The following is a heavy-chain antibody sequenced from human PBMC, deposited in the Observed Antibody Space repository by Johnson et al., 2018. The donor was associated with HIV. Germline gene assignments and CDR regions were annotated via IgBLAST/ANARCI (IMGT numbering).Heavy chain of an antibody. Sequence: VQLVESGGGVVQPGRSLRLSCAASGFTFSSYAMHWVRQAPGKGLEWVAVISYDGSNKYYADSVTGRFTISRDNSKNTLYLQMNSLRAEDTAVYYCARGGYSSGWYRINNAFDIWGQGTMVTVSS. CDR3: ARGGYSSGWYRINNAFDI. CDR1: GFTFSSYA. D-gene: IGHD6-19*01. V-gene: IGHV3-30*04. J-gene: IGHJ3*02. CDR2: ISYDGSNK.